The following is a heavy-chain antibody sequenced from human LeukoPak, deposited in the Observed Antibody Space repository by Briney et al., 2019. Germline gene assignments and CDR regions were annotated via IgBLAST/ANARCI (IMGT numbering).Heavy chain of an antibody. CDR1: GFTFSSYG. J-gene: IGHJ3*02. D-gene: IGHD6-13*01. CDR3: AKDRGSSSWYSLSMTFDI. V-gene: IGHV3-30*18. Sequence: PGRSLRLSCAASGFTFSSYGMHWVRQAPGKGLEWVAVISYDGSNKYYADSVKGRFTISRDNSKNTLYLQMNSLRAEDTAVYYCAKDRGSSSWYSLSMTFDIWGQGTMVTVSS. CDR2: ISYDGSNK.